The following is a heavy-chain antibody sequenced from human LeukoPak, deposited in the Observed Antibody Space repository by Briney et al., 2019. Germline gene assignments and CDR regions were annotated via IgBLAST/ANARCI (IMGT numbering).Heavy chain of an antibody. Sequence: SETLSLTCVVYGGSFSGYYWSWIRQPPGKGLEWIWEINQSGSTNYNPSFKSRVTISVDTSKNQFSLKLSSVTAADTAVYYCAREAGTRSKVAFDIWGQGTMVTVSS. V-gene: IGHV4-34*01. CDR2: INQSGST. J-gene: IGHJ3*02. CDR1: GGSFSGYY. CDR3: AREAGTRSKVAFDI.